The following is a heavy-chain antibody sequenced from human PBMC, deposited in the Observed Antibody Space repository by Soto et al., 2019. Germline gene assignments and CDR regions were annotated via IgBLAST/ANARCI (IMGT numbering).Heavy chain of an antibody. CDR2: ISSSSSTI. CDR3: ARTEADCSGGSCYPSYYMDV. CDR1: GFTFSSYS. J-gene: IGHJ6*03. V-gene: IGHV3-48*01. D-gene: IGHD2-15*01. Sequence: PGGSLRLSCAASGFTFSSYSMNWVRQAPGKGQEWVSYISSSSSTIYYADSVKGRFTISRDNAKNSLYLQMNSLRAEDTAVYYCARTEADCSGGSCYPSYYMDVWGKGTTVTSP.